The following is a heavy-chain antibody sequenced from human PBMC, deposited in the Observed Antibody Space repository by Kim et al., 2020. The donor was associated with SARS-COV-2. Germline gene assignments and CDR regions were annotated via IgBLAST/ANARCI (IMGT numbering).Heavy chain of an antibody. V-gene: IGHV3-21*01. CDR2: I. Sequence: IYYADSVKGRFTISRDNAKNSLYLQMSTLRAEDTAVYYCATDNSGWYKSDYWGQGTLVTVS. J-gene: IGHJ4*02. CDR3: ATDNSGWYKSDY. D-gene: IGHD6-19*01.